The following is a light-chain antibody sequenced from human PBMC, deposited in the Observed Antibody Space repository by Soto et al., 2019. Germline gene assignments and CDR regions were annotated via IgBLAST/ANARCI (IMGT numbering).Light chain of an antibody. Sequence: DIQMPQSPSTLSGSVGDRVTITCRASQTISSWLAWYQQKPGKAPKLLIYKASTLKSGVPSRFSGSGSGTDFTLTISSLQPEDFATYYCQQSYSTPRTFGQGTKVDIK. J-gene: IGKJ1*01. V-gene: IGKV1-5*03. CDR2: KAS. CDR3: QQSYSTPRT. CDR1: QTISSW.